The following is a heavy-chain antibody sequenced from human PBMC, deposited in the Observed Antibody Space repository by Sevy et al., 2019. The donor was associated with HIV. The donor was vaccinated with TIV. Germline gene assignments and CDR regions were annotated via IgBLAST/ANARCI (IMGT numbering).Heavy chain of an antibody. Sequence: GGYLRLSCAASGFTFSSYDMSWVRQAPGKGLEWVSGISPTGGTTHYAESVKGRFIISRDNSKKTLFLQMNSLRAEDTALYDCAKDLEQQLGPDYWGQGTQVIVSS. CDR2: ISPTGGTT. V-gene: IGHV3-23*01. CDR3: AKDLEQQLGPDY. D-gene: IGHD6-13*01. J-gene: IGHJ4*02. CDR1: GFTFSSYD.